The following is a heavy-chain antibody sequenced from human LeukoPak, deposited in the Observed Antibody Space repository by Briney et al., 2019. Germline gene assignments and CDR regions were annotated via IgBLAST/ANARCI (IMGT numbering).Heavy chain of an antibody. J-gene: IGHJ2*01. D-gene: IGHD1-14*01. CDR2: INHSGST. CDR3: AKSPGRNLDL. V-gene: IGHV4-34*01. CDR1: GGSFSGYY. Sequence: SETLSLTCAVYGGSFSGYYWSWIRQPPGKGLEWIGEINHSGSTNYNPSLKSRVTISLDTSKNQFSLKLSSVTAADTAVYYSAKSPGRNLDLWGRGTLVTVSS.